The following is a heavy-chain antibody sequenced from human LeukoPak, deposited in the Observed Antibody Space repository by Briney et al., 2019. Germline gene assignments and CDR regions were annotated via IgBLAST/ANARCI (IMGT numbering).Heavy chain of an antibody. V-gene: IGHV4-39*01. CDR3: ARRRRKRELLFTRGEKYFDY. CDR2: IYYSGST. D-gene: IGHD1-26*01. CDR1: GGSISSSSYY. Sequence: SETLSLTCTVSGGSISSSSYYWGWIRQPPGKGLEWIGSIYYSGSTYYNPSLKSRVTISVGTSNNQFSLKLSSVTAADTAVYYCARRRRKRELLFTRGEKYFDYWGQGTLVTVSS. J-gene: IGHJ4*02.